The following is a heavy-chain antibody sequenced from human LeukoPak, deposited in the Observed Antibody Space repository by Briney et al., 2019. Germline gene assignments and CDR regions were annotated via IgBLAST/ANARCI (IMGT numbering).Heavy chain of an antibody. Sequence: SQTLSLTCTVSGGSISRGSYYWRWVRQPAGKGLEWIGRIYTSGSTNYNPSLKSRVTISVVTSKNQFSLKLSSVTAADTAVYYCARVSIVVVSYYYYYYMDVWGKGTTVTISS. J-gene: IGHJ6*03. CDR1: GGSISRGSYY. CDR3: ARVSIVVVSYYYYYYMDV. V-gene: IGHV4-61*02. D-gene: IGHD3-22*01. CDR2: IYTSGST.